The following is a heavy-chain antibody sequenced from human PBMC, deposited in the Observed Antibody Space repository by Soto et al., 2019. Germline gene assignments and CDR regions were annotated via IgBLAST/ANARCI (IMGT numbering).Heavy chain of an antibody. V-gene: IGHV3-23*01. Sequence: EVQLLESGGGLVQPGGSLRLSCAASGFTFSSYAMSWVRQAPGKGLEWVSAISGSGGSTYYADSVKGRFTISRDNSKNTLYLQTNGLRAEYTAVYYCAKGEQVVPRPNWFDHWGQGTLVTVSS. CDR2: ISGSGGST. CDR1: GFTFSSYA. CDR3: AKGEQVVPRPNWFDH. J-gene: IGHJ5*02. D-gene: IGHD2-2*01.